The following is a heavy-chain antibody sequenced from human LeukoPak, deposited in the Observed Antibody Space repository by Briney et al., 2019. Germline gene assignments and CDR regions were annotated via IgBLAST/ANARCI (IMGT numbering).Heavy chain of an antibody. Sequence: SETLSLTCTVSGGSISSYYWSWIRQPPGKGLEWVAYIYYSGSTKYHPSLKNRVTIQVATSKNQFCLKLSSVTAADAAVYYCARDARDYYGSGRFAFDIWGEGTMVTVSS. J-gene: IGHJ3*02. CDR3: ARDARDYYGSGRFAFDI. V-gene: IGHV4-59*01. CDR1: GGSISSYY. D-gene: IGHD3-10*01. CDR2: IYYSGST.